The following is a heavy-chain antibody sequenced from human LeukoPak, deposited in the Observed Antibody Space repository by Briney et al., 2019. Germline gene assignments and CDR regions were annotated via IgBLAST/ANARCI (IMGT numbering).Heavy chain of an antibody. CDR1: GGSFSGYY. CDR2: INHSGST. Sequence: PSETLSLTXAVYGGSFSGYYWSWIRQPPGKGLEWIGEINHSGSTNYNPSLKSRVTISVDTSKNQFSLKLSSVTAADTAVYYCARGVYVYVWGSYRKPHLDYWGQGTLVTVSS. D-gene: IGHD3-16*02. V-gene: IGHV4-34*01. CDR3: ARGVYVYVWGSYRKPHLDY. J-gene: IGHJ4*02.